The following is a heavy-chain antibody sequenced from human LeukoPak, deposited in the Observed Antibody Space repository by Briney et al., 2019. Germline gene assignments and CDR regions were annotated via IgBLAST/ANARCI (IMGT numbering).Heavy chain of an antibody. CDR1: GFTFSSYG. V-gene: IGHV3-30*18. CDR3: AKGEMATTGTFDI. D-gene: IGHD5-24*01. CDR2: ISYDGSNK. J-gene: IGHJ3*02. Sequence: GRSLRLSCAASGFTFSSYGMHWVRQAPGKGLEWVAVISYDGSNKYYADSVKGRFTISRDNSKNTLYLQMNSLRAEDTAVYYCAKGEMATTGTFDIWGQGTMVTVSS.